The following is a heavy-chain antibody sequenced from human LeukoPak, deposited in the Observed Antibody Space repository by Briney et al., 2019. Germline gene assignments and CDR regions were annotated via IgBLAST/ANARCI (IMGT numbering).Heavy chain of an antibody. CDR2: ISAYNGNT. D-gene: IGHD3-10*01. Sequence: VASVKVSCKASGYIFTSYAISWVRQAPGQGLEWMGWISAYNGNTNYAQKLQGRVTMTTDTSTSTAYMELRSLRSDDTAVYYCARFFLGTGFGELDFDYWGQGTLVTVSS. J-gene: IGHJ4*02. CDR3: ARFFLGTGFGELDFDY. V-gene: IGHV1-18*01. CDR1: GYIFTSYA.